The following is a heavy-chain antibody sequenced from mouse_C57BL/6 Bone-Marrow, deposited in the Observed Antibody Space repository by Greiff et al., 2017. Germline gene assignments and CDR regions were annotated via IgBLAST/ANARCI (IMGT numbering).Heavy chain of an antibody. V-gene: IGHV5-17*01. Sequence: EVHLVESGGGLVKPGGSLKLSCAASGFTFSDYGMHWVRQAPEKGLEWVAYISSGSSTIYYADTVKGRFTISRDTAKNTLFLQMTSLRSEDTAMDYCARGFITTVVALDYWGQGTTLTVSA. D-gene: IGHD1-1*01. CDR1: GFTFSDYG. CDR3: ARGFITTVVALDY. CDR2: ISSGSSTI. J-gene: IGHJ2*01.